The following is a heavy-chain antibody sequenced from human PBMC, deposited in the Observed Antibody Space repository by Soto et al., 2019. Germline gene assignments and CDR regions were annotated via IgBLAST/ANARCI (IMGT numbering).Heavy chain of an antibody. CDR1: GWSLNDFY. Sequence: SETLSLTCVVSGWSLNDFYWDWIRQPPGKGLEWIGEINHSGRTNYNPSLKSRVTISVDPSKNQFSLNLSSVTAADTAVYYCARDVGINTGLDPWGQGTVVTVSS. CDR2: INHSGRT. J-gene: IGHJ5*02. CDR3: ARDVGINTGLDP. D-gene: IGHD3-10*01. V-gene: IGHV4-34*01.